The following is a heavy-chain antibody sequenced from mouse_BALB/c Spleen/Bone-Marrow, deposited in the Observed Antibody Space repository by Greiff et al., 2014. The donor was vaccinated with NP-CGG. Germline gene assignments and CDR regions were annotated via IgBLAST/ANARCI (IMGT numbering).Heavy chain of an antibody. Sequence: EVQVVESGGGLVKPGGSLKLSCAASGFTFSSYGMSWVRQTPEKRLEWVATINGGGSYTYYPDSVKGRFTISRDNAKNNLYLQMSSLRSEDTALYYCARQAGGSGYFDYWGQGTTLTVSS. CDR3: ARQAGGSGYFDY. V-gene: IGHV5-9-2*01. CDR2: INGGGSYT. D-gene: IGHD1-1*01. CDR1: GFTFSSYG. J-gene: IGHJ2*01.